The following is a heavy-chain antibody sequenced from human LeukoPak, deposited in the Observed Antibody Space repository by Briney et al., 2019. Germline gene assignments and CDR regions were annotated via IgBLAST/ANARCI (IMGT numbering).Heavy chain of an antibody. CDR1: GGTFSSYA. Sequence: GASVKVSCKASGGTFSSYAISWVRQAPGQGLEWMGGIIPTFGTANYAQKFQGRVTITADESTSTAYMELSSLRSEDTAVYYCARDVVVVAATGYNWFDPWGQGTLVTVSS. CDR2: IIPTFGTA. J-gene: IGHJ5*02. CDR3: ARDVVVVAATGYNWFDP. V-gene: IGHV1-69*13. D-gene: IGHD2-15*01.